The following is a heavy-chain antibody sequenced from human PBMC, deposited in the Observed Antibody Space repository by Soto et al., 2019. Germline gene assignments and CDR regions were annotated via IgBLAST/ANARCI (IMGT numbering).Heavy chain of an antibody. CDR1: GFTFSSYA. Sequence: DVQLLESGGGLVQPEGSLRLSCAASGFTFSSYAMGWVRQGPGKGLEWVAVVSIGGSTHYADSVRGRFTISRDNSKNTLSLQMNSLTAADTAVYFCAKRRGAGGHFDDWGQGALVTVSS. D-gene: IGHD2-15*01. J-gene: IGHJ4*02. CDR3: AKRRGAGGHFDD. CDR2: VSIGGST. V-gene: IGHV3-23*01.